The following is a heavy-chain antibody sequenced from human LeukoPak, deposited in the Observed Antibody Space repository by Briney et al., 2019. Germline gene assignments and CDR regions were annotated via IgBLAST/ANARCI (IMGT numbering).Heavy chain of an antibody. CDR2: INPNSDYT. CDR1: GYTFTDYY. J-gene: IGHJ4*02. CDR3: AVAPGDY. D-gene: IGHD2-21*01. Sequence: ASVKVSCKASGYTFTDYYIHWVRQAPGQGLEWMGWINPNSDYTFYAQKFQGRVTLTRDTSISSVYMQLTTLTSDHTALYYCAVAPGDYWGQGTLVSVS. V-gene: IGHV1-2*02.